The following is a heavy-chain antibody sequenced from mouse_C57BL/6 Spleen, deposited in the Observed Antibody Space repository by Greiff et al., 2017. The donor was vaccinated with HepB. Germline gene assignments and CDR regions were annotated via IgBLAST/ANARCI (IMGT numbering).Heavy chain of an antibody. D-gene: IGHD2-5*01. V-gene: IGHV1-52*01. CDR3: ARDSNRRFAY. J-gene: IGHJ3*01. Sequence: VKLQQPGAELVRPGSSVKLSCKASGYTFTSYWMHWVKQRPIQGLEWIGNIDPSDSETHYNQKFKDKATLTVDKSSSTAYMQLSSLTSEDSAVYYCARDSNRRFAYWGQGTLVTVSA. CDR1: GYTFTSYW. CDR2: IDPSDSET.